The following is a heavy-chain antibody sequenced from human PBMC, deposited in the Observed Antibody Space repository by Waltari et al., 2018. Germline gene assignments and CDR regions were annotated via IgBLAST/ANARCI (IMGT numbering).Heavy chain of an antibody. J-gene: IGHJ4*02. D-gene: IGHD3-3*01. CDR1: GGTFSSYT. CDR2: MNPNSGNT. CDR3: ARGSGVYDFWSGYPFFDF. Sequence: QVQLVQSGAEVKKPGSSVKVSCKASGGTFSSYTISWVRQAPGQGLEWMGWMNPNSGNTGYAQKFQGRVTMTRNTSISTAYMELSSLRSEDTAVYYCARGSGVYDFWSGYPFFDFWGQGTLVTVSS. V-gene: IGHV1-8*02.